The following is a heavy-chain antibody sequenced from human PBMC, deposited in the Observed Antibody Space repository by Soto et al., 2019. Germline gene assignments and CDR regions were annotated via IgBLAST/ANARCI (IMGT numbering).Heavy chain of an antibody. D-gene: IGHD6-13*01. Sequence: GGSLRLSCAASGFTFSSYAMHWVRQAPGKGLEWVAVISYDGSNKYYADSVKGRFTISRDNSKNTLYLQMNSLRAEDTAVYYCARDATAAAGHLFDYWGQGTLVTVSS. CDR3: ARDATAAAGHLFDY. CDR1: GFTFSSYA. J-gene: IGHJ4*02. CDR2: ISYDGSNK. V-gene: IGHV3-30-3*01.